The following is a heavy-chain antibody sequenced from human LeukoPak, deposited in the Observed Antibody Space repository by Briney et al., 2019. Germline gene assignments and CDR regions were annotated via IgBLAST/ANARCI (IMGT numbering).Heavy chain of an antibody. Sequence: PGGSLRLSCAASGFTFDDYAMHWVRQAAGKGLEWDSGISWNSGSIGYADSVKGRFTISRDNAKNSLYLQMNSLRAEDMALYYCAQAVNYYGSGSPAFDIWGQGTMVTVSS. D-gene: IGHD3-10*01. CDR2: ISWNSGSI. V-gene: IGHV3-9*03. CDR1: GFTFDDYA. CDR3: AQAVNYYGSGSPAFDI. J-gene: IGHJ3*02.